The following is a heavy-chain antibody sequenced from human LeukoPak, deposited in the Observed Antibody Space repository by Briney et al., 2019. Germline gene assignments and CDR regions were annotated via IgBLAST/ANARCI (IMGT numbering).Heavy chain of an antibody. J-gene: IGHJ4*02. CDR2: IKQDGSEK. Sequence: PGGSLRLSCAASGFTFSTYGMNWVRQAPGKGLEWVANIKQDGSEKFYMDSLKGRFTISRDNAKNPLYLQMNSLRAEDTAVYYCARVKDYSSPFNYWGQGTLVTVSS. V-gene: IGHV3-7*01. D-gene: IGHD2-15*01. CDR1: GFTFSTYG. CDR3: ARVKDYSSPFNY.